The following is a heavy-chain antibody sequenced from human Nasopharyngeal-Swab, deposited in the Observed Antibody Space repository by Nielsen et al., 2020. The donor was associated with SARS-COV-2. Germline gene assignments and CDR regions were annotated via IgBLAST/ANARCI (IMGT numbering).Heavy chain of an antibody. J-gene: IGHJ3*02. CDR1: GFTFSSYW. CDR2: INSDGSST. V-gene: IGHV3-74*01. CDR3: ARDRTWFGELLRRYYAFDI. Sequence: GESLKISCAASGFTFSSYWMHWVRQAPGKGLVWVSRINSDGSSTSYADSVKGRFTISRDNAKNSLYLQMNSLRAEDTAVYYCARDRTWFGELLRRYYAFDIWGQGTMVTVSS. D-gene: IGHD3-10*01.